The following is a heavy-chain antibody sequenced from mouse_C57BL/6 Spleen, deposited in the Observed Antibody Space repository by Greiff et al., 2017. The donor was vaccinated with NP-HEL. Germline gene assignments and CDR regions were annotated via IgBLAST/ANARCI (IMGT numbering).Heavy chain of an antibody. CDR3: ARGLRRVAY. V-gene: IGHV1-18*01. Sequence: EVQLQESGPELVKPGASVKIPCKASGYTFTDYNKDWVKQSHGKSLEWIGDINPNNGGTIYNQKFKGKATLTVDKSSSTAYMELRSLTSEDTAVYYCARGLRRVAYWGQGTLVTVSA. J-gene: IGHJ3*01. D-gene: IGHD2-12*01. CDR2: INPNNGGT. CDR1: GYTFTDYN.